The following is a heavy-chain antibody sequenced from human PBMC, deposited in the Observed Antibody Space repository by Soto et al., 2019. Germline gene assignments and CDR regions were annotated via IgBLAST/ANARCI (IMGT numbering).Heavy chain of an antibody. Sequence: SETLSLTCTVSGGSISSYYWSWIRQPPGKGLEWIGYIYYSGSTNYNPSLKSRVTISVDTSKNQFSLKLSSVTAADTAVYYCAIGESRYCSGGSCYLDYWGQGTLVTV. CDR3: AIGESRYCSGGSCYLDY. CDR1: GGSISSYY. V-gene: IGHV4-59*01. CDR2: IYYSGST. J-gene: IGHJ4*02. D-gene: IGHD2-15*01.